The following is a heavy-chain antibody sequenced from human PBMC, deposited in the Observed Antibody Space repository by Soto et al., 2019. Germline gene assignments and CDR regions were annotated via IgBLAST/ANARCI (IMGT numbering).Heavy chain of an antibody. CDR3: AKDHIVVVPAAMRKSRAFDI. Sequence: PGGSLRLSCAASGFTFSSYAMNWVRQAPGKGLEWVSGISGSGGSTYYADSVKGRFTNSRDNSKNMLYLQMNSLRAEDTAVYYCAKDHIVVVPAAMRKSRAFDIWGQGTMVTVSS. D-gene: IGHD2-2*01. V-gene: IGHV3-23*01. CDR1: GFTFSSYA. CDR2: ISGSGGST. J-gene: IGHJ3*02.